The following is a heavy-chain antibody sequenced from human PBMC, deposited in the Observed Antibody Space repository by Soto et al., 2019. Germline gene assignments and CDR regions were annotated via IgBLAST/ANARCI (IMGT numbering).Heavy chain of an antibody. CDR3: ARDRITGTTYDY. D-gene: IGHD1-20*01. CDR2: IIPILGSA. Sequence: QVQLVQSGAEVKKPGSSVKVSCKASGGTFSDYTITWVRQAPGQGREWMGGIIPILGSAKYAQKFQGRVTITADESTSTAYMELSSLRYEDTAVYYCARDRITGTTYDYWGQGTLVTVSS. J-gene: IGHJ4*02. V-gene: IGHV1-69*01. CDR1: GGTFSDYT.